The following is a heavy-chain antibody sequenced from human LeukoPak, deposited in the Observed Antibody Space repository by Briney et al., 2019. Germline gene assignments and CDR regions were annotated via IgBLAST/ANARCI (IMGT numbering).Heavy chain of an antibody. Sequence: GGSLRLSCAASGFTFSSYGLHWVRQAPGKGLEWVAFIRYDGSNKYYADSVKGRFTISRDNSKNTLSLQMNSLRDEDTAVYYCARGITGYSGYDYWGQGTLVTVSS. CDR1: GFTFSSYG. CDR2: IRYDGSNK. CDR3: ARGITGYSGYDY. J-gene: IGHJ4*02. D-gene: IGHD5-12*01. V-gene: IGHV3-30*02.